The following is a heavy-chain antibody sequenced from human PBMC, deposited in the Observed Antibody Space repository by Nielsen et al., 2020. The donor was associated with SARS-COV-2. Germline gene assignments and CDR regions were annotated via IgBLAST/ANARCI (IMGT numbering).Heavy chain of an antibody. CDR3: ARSAVVLPAATYYYYYYHMDG. J-gene: IGHJ6*03. D-gene: IGHD2-2*01. CDR2: IYNSGST. Sequence: WIRQPPGQGLEWIGYIYNSGSTDYNPSLKSRVTISVDKSKNQFSLKLTSVSAADTAVYYCARSAVVLPAATYYYYYYHMDGWGKGTMVTVSS. V-gene: IGHV4-59*01.